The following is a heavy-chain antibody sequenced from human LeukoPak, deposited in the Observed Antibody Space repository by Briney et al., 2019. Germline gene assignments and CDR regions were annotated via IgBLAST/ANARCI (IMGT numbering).Heavy chain of an antibody. CDR2: IYYSGST. D-gene: IGHD3-3*01. J-gene: IGHJ3*02. Sequence: SETLSLTCAVYGGSFSGYYWGWIRQPPGKGLEWIGSIYYSGSTYYNPSLKSRVTISVDTSKNQFSLKLSSVTAADTAVYYCARDLYYDFWSGYRTRHDAFDIWGQGTMVTVSS. CDR3: ARDLYYDFWSGYRTRHDAFDI. CDR1: GGSFSGYY. V-gene: IGHV4-34*01.